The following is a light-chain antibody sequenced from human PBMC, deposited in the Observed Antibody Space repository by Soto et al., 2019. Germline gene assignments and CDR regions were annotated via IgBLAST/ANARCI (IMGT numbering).Light chain of an antibody. V-gene: IGLV2-14*01. CDR3: SSYTARGTRV. Sequence: QSALTQFAPVSGSPGQSITISCTGTSIDVGAYNYVSWYQQHPDKAPKLLIYEVGNRPSGVSFRFSGSKSGNTASLTISGLQAEDEADYYCSSYTARGTRVFGTGTKLTVL. J-gene: IGLJ1*01. CDR2: EVG. CDR1: SIDVGAYNY.